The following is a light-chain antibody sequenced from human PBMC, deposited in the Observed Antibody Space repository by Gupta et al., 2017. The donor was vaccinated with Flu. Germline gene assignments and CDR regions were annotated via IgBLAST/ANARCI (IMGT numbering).Light chain of an antibody. V-gene: IGLV6-57*01. Sequence: NFMLTQPHSVSESPGKTVTISCTRSSGSIASNYVQWYHQRPGSSPTTVIYEDNQRPSGVPDRFSGSIDSSSNSASLTISGLQTEDEAEYYCHSYDTTNQVFGGGTQLTVL. CDR3: HSYDTTNQV. CDR2: EDN. CDR1: SGSIASNY. J-gene: IGLJ3*02.